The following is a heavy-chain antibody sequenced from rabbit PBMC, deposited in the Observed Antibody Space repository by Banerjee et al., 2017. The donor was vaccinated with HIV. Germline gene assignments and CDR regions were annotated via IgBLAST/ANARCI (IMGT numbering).Heavy chain of an antibody. CDR2: ISTGDGIT. CDR3: ARHVHYVGSDL. D-gene: IGHD4-2*01. J-gene: IGHJ4*01. Sequence: QEQLVESGGGLVQPGGSLTLSCKASGFTLSSGYWMCWVRQAPGKGLEWIGCISTGDGITFYAKSVKGRFTISSNTNQNTVSLQMTSLTAADTATYFCARHVHYVGSDLWGQGTLVTVS. CDR1: GFTLSSGYW. V-gene: IGHV1S47*01.